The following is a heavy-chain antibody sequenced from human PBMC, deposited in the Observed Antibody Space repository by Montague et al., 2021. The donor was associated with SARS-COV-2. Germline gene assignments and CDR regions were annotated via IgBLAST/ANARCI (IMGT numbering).Heavy chain of an antibody. J-gene: IGHJ3*01. Sequence: SETLSLTCTVSGGSISSSSYYWGWIRQPPGKGLEWIVSIYYTGSTYYNPSLKSRVTISVDTSKNHFSLKLSSVTAADTAVYYCARHGGYGTYYALDVWGQGTMVTVSS. V-gene: IGHV4-39*01. CDR2: IYYTGST. CDR1: GGSISSSSYY. CDR3: ARHGGYGTYYALDV. D-gene: IGHD5-18*01.